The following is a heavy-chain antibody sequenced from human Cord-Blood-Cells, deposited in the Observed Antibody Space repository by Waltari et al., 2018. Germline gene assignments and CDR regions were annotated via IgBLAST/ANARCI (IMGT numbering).Heavy chain of an antibody. CDR3: ARGRITMVQGVIDAFDI. Sequence: QVQLVQSGAEVKKPGSSVKVSCKASGGTFSSYAISWVRQAPGQGLEWMGGSSRSFGTANYAQKFQGRVTITADESTSTAYMELSSLRSEDTAVYYCARGRITMVQGVIDAFDIWGQGTMVTVSS. V-gene: IGHV1-69*01. J-gene: IGHJ3*02. CDR2: SSRSFGTA. CDR1: GGTFSSYA. D-gene: IGHD3-10*01.